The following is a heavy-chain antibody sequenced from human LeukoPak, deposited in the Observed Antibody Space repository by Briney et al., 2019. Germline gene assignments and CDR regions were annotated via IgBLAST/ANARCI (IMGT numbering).Heavy chain of an antibody. D-gene: IGHD3-22*01. Sequence: GGSLRLSCAASGFTFSSYEMNWVRQAPGKGLEWVSYISSSGSTIYYADSVKGRFTISRDNAKNSLYLQMNSLRAEDTAVYYCARDSVDSSGYSLWPLDYWGQGTLVTVSS. CDR3: ARDSVDSSGYSLWPLDY. CDR1: GFTFSSYE. CDR2: ISSSGSTI. V-gene: IGHV3-48*03. J-gene: IGHJ4*02.